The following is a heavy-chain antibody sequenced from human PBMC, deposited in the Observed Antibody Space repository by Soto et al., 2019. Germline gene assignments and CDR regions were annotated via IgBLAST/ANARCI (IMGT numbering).Heavy chain of an antibody. Sequence: GASVKVSCKASGYNFNTFDIYWVRQATGHGLEWMGWINPNSGGTNYAQKFQGWVTMTRDTSISTAYMELSRLRSDDTAVYYCARTMVRGVSYGMDVWGQGTTVTVSS. D-gene: IGHD3-10*01. CDR3: ARTMVRGVSYGMDV. V-gene: IGHV1-2*04. J-gene: IGHJ6*02. CDR1: GYNFNTFD. CDR2: INPNSGGT.